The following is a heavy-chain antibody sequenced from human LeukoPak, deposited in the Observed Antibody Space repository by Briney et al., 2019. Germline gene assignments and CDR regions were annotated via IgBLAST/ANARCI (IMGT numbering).Heavy chain of an antibody. CDR3: ARPHSYGSTYFDC. CDR2: ISTYNGYT. D-gene: IGHD4-17*01. J-gene: IGHJ4*02. Sequence: ASVRVSCKASGYTFTSYGLTWVRQAPGQGLEWMGWISTYNGYTYYAQGLRGRVSITTDTSTSTAYMELRSLRSDDTAVYYCARPHSYGSTYFDCGGQGTLVTVSS. V-gene: IGHV1-18*01. CDR1: GYTFTSYG.